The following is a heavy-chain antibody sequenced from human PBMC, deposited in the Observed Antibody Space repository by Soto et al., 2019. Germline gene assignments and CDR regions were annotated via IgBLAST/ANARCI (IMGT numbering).Heavy chain of an antibody. CDR2: INPSGGST. CDR1: GYTFTSYG. J-gene: IGHJ4*02. Sequence: ASVKVSCKASGYTFTSYGYAWVRQAPGQGLEWMGRINPSGGSTNYAQKFQGRVTMTRDTSTSTVYMELSSLRSEDTAVYYCAIRKTHLPFDYWGQGTLVTVSS. CDR3: AIRKTHLPFDY. D-gene: IGHD3-3*01. V-gene: IGHV1-46*01.